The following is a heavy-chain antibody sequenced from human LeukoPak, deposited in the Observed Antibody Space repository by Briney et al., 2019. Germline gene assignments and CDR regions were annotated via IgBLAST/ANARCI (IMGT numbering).Heavy chain of an antibody. CDR3: ARGLGYCSSTSCYAPPHYYYMDV. CDR2: INHSGST. CDR1: GGSFSGYY. V-gene: IGHV4-34*01. J-gene: IGHJ6*03. D-gene: IGHD2-2*03. Sequence: SETLSLTCAVYGGSFSGYYWSWIRQPPGKGLEWIGEINHSGSTNYNPSLKSRVTISVDTSKNQFSLKLSSVTAADTAVYYCARGLGYCSSTSCYAPPHYYYMDVWGKGTTVTVSS.